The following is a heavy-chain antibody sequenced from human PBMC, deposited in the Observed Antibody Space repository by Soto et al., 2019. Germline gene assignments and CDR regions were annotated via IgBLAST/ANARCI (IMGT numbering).Heavy chain of an antibody. V-gene: IGHV4-39*01. CDR1: GGSIISSSYY. CDR3: ARHTPAISISDH. D-gene: IGHD2-15*01. J-gene: IGHJ4*02. Sequence: PSETLSLTCTVSGGSIISSSYYWGWIRQPPGKGLEWIGSIQSSGSTYYNPSLKSRVTISVDTSKNQFSLKLSSVTAADTAVYYCARHTPAISISDHWGQGTLVTVSS. CDR2: IQSSGST.